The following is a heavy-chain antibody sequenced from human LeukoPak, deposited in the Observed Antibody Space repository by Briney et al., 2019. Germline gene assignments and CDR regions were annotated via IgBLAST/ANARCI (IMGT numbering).Heavy chain of an antibody. D-gene: IGHD4-23*01. CDR1: GFTFNTYS. CDR2: ITGRGTTT. V-gene: IGHV3-23*01. CDR3: AKESAYCGNACNSLLDS. Sequence: GGSLRLSCAASGFTFNTYSMSWVRQAPGKGLECVSFITGRGTTTYYADSVRGRFTISRDNSKNTLYVQMNSLRAEDAAVYYCAKESAYCGNACNSLLDSWGQGTLVTVSS. J-gene: IGHJ4*02.